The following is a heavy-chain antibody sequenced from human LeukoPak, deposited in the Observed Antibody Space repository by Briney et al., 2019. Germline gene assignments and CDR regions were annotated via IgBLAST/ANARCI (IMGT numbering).Heavy chain of an antibody. Sequence: SETLSLACAVYGGSFSGYYWSWIRQPPGKGLEWIGEINHSGSTNYNPSLKSRVTISVDTSKNQFSLKLSSVTAADTAVYYCARGNIFCSGGSCSTNIDYWGQGTLVTVSS. CDR3: ARGNIFCSGGSCSTNIDY. CDR1: GGSFSGYY. J-gene: IGHJ4*02. V-gene: IGHV4-34*01. CDR2: INHSGST. D-gene: IGHD2-15*01.